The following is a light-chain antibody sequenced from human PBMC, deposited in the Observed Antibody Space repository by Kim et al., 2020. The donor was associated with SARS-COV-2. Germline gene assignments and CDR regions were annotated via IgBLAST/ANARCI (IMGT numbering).Light chain of an antibody. CDR3: EHYGSSPRT. CDR1: QSISSSH. V-gene: IGKV3-20*01. CDR2: GAS. J-gene: IGKJ1*01. Sequence: IVLTQSPGTLSLSPGERATLSCRVSQSISSSHLAWYQQKPGQAPRLLIYGASSRATGIPDRFSGSGSGTDFTLTISSLEPEDLAVYYCEHYGSSPRTFGQGTKVDIK.